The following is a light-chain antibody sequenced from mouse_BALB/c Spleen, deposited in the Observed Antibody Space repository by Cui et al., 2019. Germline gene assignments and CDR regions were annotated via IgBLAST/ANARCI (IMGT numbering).Light chain of an antibody. Sequence: ETTVTQSPASLSMAIGENVTISCIISTDIDDDMNWYQQKPGEPPKLLISEGDTLRPGVPSRFSSSGYGTDFVFTIENMLSEDVADYYCLQSDNLPYTFGGGTKLEIK. CDR3: LQSDNLPYT. CDR2: EGD. J-gene: IGKJ2*01. V-gene: IGKV17-121*01. CDR1: TDIDDD.